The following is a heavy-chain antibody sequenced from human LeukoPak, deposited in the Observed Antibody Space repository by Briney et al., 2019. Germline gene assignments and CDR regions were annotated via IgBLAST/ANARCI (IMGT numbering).Heavy chain of an antibody. D-gene: IGHD3-22*01. CDR1: GFTFNSCA. CDR2: VSASTSST. Sequence: GGSLRLSCAASGFTFNSCAMSWVRRAPGKGLEWVTGVSASTSSTYYADSVKGRFTISRDNSKNTLYLQMNSLRAEDTAVYYCAKDYGDDSRNYFDNWGQGTLVTVSS. CDR3: AKDYGDDSRNYFDN. J-gene: IGHJ4*02. V-gene: IGHV3-23*01.